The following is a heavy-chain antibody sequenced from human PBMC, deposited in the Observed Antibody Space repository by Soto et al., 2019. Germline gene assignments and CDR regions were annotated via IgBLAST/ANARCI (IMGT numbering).Heavy chain of an antibody. J-gene: IGHJ6*02. V-gene: IGHV3-23*01. CDR3: AKDMYSSSWYVYYYSRDV. Sequence: EVQLLESGGGLVQPGGSLRLSCAASGFTFSSYAMSWVRQAPGKGLEWVSAISGSAGSTYYADSVKGRFTISRDSSKNTLLLQMNSVRAEDTAVYDCAKDMYSSSWYVYYYSRDVWGQGTTVTVSS. CDR2: ISGSAGST. CDR1: GFTFSSYA. D-gene: IGHD6-13*01.